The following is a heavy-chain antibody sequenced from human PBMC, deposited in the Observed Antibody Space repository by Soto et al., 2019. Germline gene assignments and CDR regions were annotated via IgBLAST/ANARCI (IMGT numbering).Heavy chain of an antibody. D-gene: IGHD6-19*01. Sequence: ASVKVSCKASGYTFTSYAMHWVRQAPGQRLEWMGWINAGNGNTKYSQKFQGRVTITRDTSASTAYMELSSLRSEDTAVYYCARALSGIAVARHWFDPWRQGTLVTVSS. J-gene: IGHJ5*02. CDR2: INAGNGNT. CDR1: GYTFTSYA. CDR3: ARALSGIAVARHWFDP. V-gene: IGHV1-3*01.